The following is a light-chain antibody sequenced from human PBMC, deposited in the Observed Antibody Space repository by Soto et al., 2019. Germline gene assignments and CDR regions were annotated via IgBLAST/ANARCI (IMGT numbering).Light chain of an antibody. CDR3: QQYGSSHQIT. V-gene: IGKV3-20*01. CDR1: QSVSSSY. J-gene: IGKJ5*01. CDR2: GAS. Sequence: EIVWTQSPGNLSWSPGERAALSCRAIQSVSSSYLASYQQQPGQAPRLLLYGASSRATGVPDRCCGSGSWTDLALTISILEPEDFAVYYYQQYGSSHQITFGQGTRLEI.